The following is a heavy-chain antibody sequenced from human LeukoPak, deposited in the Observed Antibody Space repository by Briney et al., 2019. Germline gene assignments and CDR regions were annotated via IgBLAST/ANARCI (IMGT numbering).Heavy chain of an antibody. CDR2: VSGSGGNT. V-gene: IGHV3-23*01. Sequence: PAGGSLRLSCAASGFRFGTYAMTWVRQAPGKGLECVSTVSGSGGNTYYTDSVKGRFTISRDNSKNTLFLQMSSLRAEDTALYYCTKGGVVSAFGYWGQGVLVTVSS. J-gene: IGHJ4*02. CDR3: TKGGVVSAFGY. D-gene: IGHD3-22*01. CDR1: GFRFGTYA.